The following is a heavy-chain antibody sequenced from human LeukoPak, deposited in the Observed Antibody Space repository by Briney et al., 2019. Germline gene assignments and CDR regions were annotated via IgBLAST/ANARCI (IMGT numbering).Heavy chain of an antibody. CDR3: ARLALQEVGATQTYYLDY. Sequence: SETLSLTCTVSGGSISSSSYYWGWIRQPPGKGLEWIGSIYYSGSTYYNPSLKSRVTISVDTSKNQFSLKLSSVTAADTAVYYCARLALQEVGATQTYYLDYWGQGTLVAVSS. CDR1: GGSISSSSYY. D-gene: IGHD1-26*01. CDR2: IYYSGST. V-gene: IGHV4-39*07. J-gene: IGHJ4*02.